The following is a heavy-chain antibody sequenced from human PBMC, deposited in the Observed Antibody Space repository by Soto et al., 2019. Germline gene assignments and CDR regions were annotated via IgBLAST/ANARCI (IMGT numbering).Heavy chain of an antibody. Sequence: QVQLVQSGAEVKKPGSSMKVSCKASGGTSSSHTIDWVRQVPGQGLEWMGRLIPILGIANYAQKFQGRVTFTADKSTITAYMELSSLRSEDTAAYYCARDKGAWIAAAGNDAFDIWGQGTMVTVSS. CDR3: ARDKGAWIAAAGNDAFDI. CDR2: LIPILGIA. J-gene: IGHJ3*02. CDR1: GGTSSSHT. V-gene: IGHV1-69*08. D-gene: IGHD6-13*01.